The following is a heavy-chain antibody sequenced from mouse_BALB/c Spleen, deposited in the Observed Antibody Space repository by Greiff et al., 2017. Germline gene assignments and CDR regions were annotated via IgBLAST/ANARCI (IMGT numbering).Heavy chain of an antibody. J-gene: IGHJ1*01. V-gene: IGHV3-2*02. CDR3: ARAFSDV. CDR2: ISYSGST. CDR1: GYSITSDYA. Sequence: EVKLQESGPGLVKPSQSLSLTCTVTGYSITSDYAWNWIRQFPGNKLEWMGYISYSGSTSYNPSLKSRISITRDTSKNQFFLQLNSVTTEDTATYYCARAFSDVWGAGTTVTVSS.